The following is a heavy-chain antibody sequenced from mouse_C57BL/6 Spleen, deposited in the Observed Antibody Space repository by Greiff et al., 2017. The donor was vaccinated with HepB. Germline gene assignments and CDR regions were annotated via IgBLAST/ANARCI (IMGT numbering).Heavy chain of an antibody. Sequence: EVQLVESGGGLVKPGGSLKLSCAASGFTFSSYAMSWVRQTPEKRLEWVATISDGGSYTYYPDNVKGRFTISRDNAKNNLYLQMSHLKSEDTAMYYGARAHYYSNYLYYFDYWGQGTTLTVSS. CDR2: ISDGGSYT. D-gene: IGHD2-5*01. CDR3: ARAHYYSNYLYYFDY. V-gene: IGHV5-4*01. CDR1: GFTFSSYA. J-gene: IGHJ2*01.